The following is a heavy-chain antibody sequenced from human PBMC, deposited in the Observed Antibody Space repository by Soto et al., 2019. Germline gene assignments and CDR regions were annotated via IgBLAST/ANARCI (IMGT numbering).Heavy chain of an antibody. J-gene: IGHJ5*02. CDR3: ARSPPVIGANWFDP. D-gene: IGHD1-26*01. Sequence: SQTLSLTCAISGDSVSSDSASWNWIRQSPSRGLEWLGRTYYRSKWYRDYAVSVKSRITINPDTSTNPFSLQLNSVTPEDTAVYYCARSPPVIGANWFDPWGQGTLVTVSS. CDR2: TYYRSKWYR. V-gene: IGHV6-1*01. CDR1: GDSVSSDSAS.